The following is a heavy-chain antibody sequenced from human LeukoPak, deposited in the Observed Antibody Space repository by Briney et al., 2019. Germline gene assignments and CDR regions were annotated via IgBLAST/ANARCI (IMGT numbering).Heavy chain of an antibody. D-gene: IGHD3-16*01. V-gene: IGHV3-21*01. J-gene: IGHJ4*02. CDR2: ISSTSTEK. Sequence: PGGSLRLSCAASGFTFSNYKMNWVGQGPGNGLEWVSSISSTSTEKAYEDSVKGRFTISRDNAKNSLDLQMNSLRAEDTAVYYCARDGGGLDYWGQGALVTVSS. CDR3: ARDGGGLDY. CDR1: GFTFSNYK.